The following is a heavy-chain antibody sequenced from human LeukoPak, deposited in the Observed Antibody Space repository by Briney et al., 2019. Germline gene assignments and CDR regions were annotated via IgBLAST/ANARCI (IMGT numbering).Heavy chain of an antibody. J-gene: IGHJ4*02. CDR1: GFTFDDYA. CDR2: ISWNSGSI. CDR3: ARVDGDSSGGILTG. D-gene: IGHD3-9*01. Sequence: GRSLRLSCAASGFTFDDYAMHWVRQAPGKGLEWVSGISWNSGSIGYADSVKGRFTISRDNAKNSLYLQMNSLRAEDTALYHCARVDGDSSGGILTGWGQGTLVTVSS. V-gene: IGHV3-9*01.